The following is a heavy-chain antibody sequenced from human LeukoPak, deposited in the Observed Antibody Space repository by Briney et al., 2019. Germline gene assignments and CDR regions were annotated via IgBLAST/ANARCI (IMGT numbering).Heavy chain of an antibody. CDR3: AADRSHPRYSYGTHYYGMDV. D-gene: IGHD5-18*01. CDR1: GSTFTSSA. Sequence: SVKVSCTASGSTFTSSAVQWVRQARGPRLEWIGWIVVGSGNTNYAQKFQERVTITRDMSTSTAYMELSSLRSEDTAVYYCAADRSHPRYSYGTHYYGMDVWGKGTTVTVSS. CDR2: IVVGSGNT. J-gene: IGHJ6*04. V-gene: IGHV1-58*01.